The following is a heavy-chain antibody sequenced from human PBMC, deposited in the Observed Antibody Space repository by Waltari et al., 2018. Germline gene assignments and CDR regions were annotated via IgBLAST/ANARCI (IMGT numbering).Heavy chain of an antibody. Sequence: QVQLVQSGAAVKKPGASVEVSCTDSGYTCTSSDLHGMPQAIGQGLEWVGWMNPNSGNTSYGQKFQGRVTMTRNTSISTAYMELSSLRSEDTAVYYCARGTLYDNSGIDYWGQGALVTVSS. V-gene: IGHV1-8*01. D-gene: IGHD3-22*01. CDR3: ARGTLYDNSGIDY. J-gene: IGHJ4*02. CDR1: GYTCTSSD. CDR2: MNPNSGNT.